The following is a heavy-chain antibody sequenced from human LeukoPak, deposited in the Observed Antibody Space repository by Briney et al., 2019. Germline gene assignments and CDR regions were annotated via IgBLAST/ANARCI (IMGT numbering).Heavy chain of an antibody. V-gene: IGHV2-70*11. CDR1: GFSLSTSGMC. Sequence: SGPTLVKPTQTLTLTCTFSGFSLSTSGMCVSWIRQPPGKALEWLARIDWDDDKYYSTSLRTRLTISKDTSKNQVILTMTNMDPVDTATYYCARIREGNYYYYYMDVWGKGTTVTVSS. CDR2: IDWDDDK. CDR3: ARIREGNYYYYYMDV. J-gene: IGHJ6*03.